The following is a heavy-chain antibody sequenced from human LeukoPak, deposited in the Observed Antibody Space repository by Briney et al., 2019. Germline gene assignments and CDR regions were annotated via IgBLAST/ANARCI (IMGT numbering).Heavy chain of an antibody. CDR1: GYTLNELS. CDR3: AIPNPAFIGAFEI. CDR2: FDPEDGDA. D-gene: IGHD1-14*01. Sequence: ASVKVSCQDFGYTLNELSMHWVRQAPGEGLEWMGSFDPEDGDAIYAQKFQGRVTMTEDTLTDTASMELSSLTSEDTAVYYCAIPNPAFIGAFEIWGRGTMVTVSS. V-gene: IGHV1-24*01. J-gene: IGHJ3*02.